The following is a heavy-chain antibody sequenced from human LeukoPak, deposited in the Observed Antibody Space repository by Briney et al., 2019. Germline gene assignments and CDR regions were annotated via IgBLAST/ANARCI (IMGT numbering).Heavy chain of an antibody. V-gene: IGHV4-34*01. CDR1: GGSFSGYY. D-gene: IGHD3-22*01. Sequence: SETLSLTCAVYGGSFSGYYWSWIRQPPGKGLEWIGEINHSGSTNYNPSLKSRVTISVDTSKNQFSLKLSSVTAADTAVYYCATALPYYYDSSGEPFDYWGQGTLVTVSS. J-gene: IGHJ4*02. CDR3: ATALPYYYDSSGEPFDY. CDR2: INHSGST.